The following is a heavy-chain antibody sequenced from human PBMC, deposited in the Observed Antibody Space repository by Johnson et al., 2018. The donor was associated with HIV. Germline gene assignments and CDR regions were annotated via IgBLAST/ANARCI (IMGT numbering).Heavy chain of an antibody. CDR3: ARGRGGDPIAFDI. CDR2: INWNGGTT. J-gene: IGHJ3*02. CDR1: GFTFDDYG. D-gene: IGHD3-16*01. V-gene: IGHV3-20*04. Sequence: MLLVESGGSVVRPGGSLRLSCAASGFTFDDYGMSWVRHGSGKGLEWVSGINWNGGTTGYADSVKGRFTISRDNAKNSLYLVMKRLRDEDTALYFCARGRGGDPIAFDIWGQGTMVTVSS.